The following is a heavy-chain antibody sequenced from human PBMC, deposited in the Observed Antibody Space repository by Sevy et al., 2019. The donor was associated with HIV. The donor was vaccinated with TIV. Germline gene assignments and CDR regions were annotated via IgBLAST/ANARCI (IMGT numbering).Heavy chain of an antibody. V-gene: IGHV3-23*01. J-gene: IGHJ4*02. CDR3: AKESPGYNYDSSGSLDY. D-gene: IGHD3-22*01. CDR1: GFTFNTYA. Sequence: GGSLRLSCAASGFTFNTYAMSWVRQAPGKGLEWVSGIGGSAYSTYYADSVKGRFTITGDNSKNTLSLQMNGLRAEDTAVYYCAKESPGYNYDSSGSLDYWGQGALVTVSS. CDR2: IGGSAYST.